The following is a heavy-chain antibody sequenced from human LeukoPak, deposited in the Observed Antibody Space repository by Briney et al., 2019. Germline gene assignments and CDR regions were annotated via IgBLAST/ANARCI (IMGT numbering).Heavy chain of an antibody. CDR3: ARGHPGAIGSSWNNDAFDI. Sequence: SETLSLTCAVYGGSFSVYYWSWIRQPPGKGLEWIGEINHSGSTNYNPSLKSRVTISVDTSKNQFSLKLSSVTAADTAVYYCARGHPGAIGSSWNNDAFDIWGQGTMVTVSS. V-gene: IGHV4-34*01. CDR2: INHSGST. J-gene: IGHJ3*02. CDR1: GGSFSVYY. D-gene: IGHD6-13*01.